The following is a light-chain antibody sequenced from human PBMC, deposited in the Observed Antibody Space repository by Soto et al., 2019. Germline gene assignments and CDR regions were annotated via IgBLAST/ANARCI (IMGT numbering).Light chain of an antibody. CDR2: STN. CDR1: SXXVSTSYY. CDR3: VLYMGSGISV. V-gene: IGLV8-61*01. J-gene: IGLJ2*01. Sequence: QAVVTQEPSFSVXXXXTVXXXXXLXSXXVSTSYYPSWYQQTPGQAPRTLIYSTNTRSSGVPDRFSGSILGNKAALTITGAQADDESDYYCVLYMGSGISVFGGGTKLTVL.